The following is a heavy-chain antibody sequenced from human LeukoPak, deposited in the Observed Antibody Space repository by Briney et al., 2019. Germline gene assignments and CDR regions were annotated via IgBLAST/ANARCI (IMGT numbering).Heavy chain of an antibody. CDR2: IYSNGNT. CDR3: ARSATVTTGYFDY. D-gene: IGHD4-17*01. V-gene: IGHV4-39*07. CDR1: GGSISSSGHY. Sequence: KPSETLSLTCSVSGGSISSSGHYWGWIPQSPEKGLDWIGSIYSNGNTYYNPSVKSRVTISVDTSKYQFSLKLTSVTAAETAVYYCARSATVTTGYFDYWGQGALVTVSS. J-gene: IGHJ4*02.